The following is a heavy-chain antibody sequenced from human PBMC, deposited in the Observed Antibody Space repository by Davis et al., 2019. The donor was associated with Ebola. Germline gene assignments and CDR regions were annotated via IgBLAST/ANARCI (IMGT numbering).Heavy chain of an antibody. Sequence: ASVKVSCKASGYRFTSYYMHWVRQAPGQGLEWMGIINPITGGTSYAQNFRVRVNMTRDTSTSTVYMELSSLRSEDTAVYYCARGGGRYYDSSGYVFDIWGQGTMVKVSS. CDR1: GYRFTSYY. CDR2: INPITGGT. J-gene: IGHJ3*02. CDR3: ARGGGRYYDSSGYVFDI. D-gene: IGHD3-22*01. V-gene: IGHV1-46*01.